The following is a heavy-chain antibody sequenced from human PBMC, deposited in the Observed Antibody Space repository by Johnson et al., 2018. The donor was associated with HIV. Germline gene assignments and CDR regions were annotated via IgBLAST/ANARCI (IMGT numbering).Heavy chain of an antibody. Sequence: VQLVESGGGMVRPGGSLRLSCAASGFSFDDYGMTWVRQAPGKGLEWVCGIDGNGGNKRYADSVKGRFTISRDNAKNSLYLQMNSLRAEDTALYYCARDKYGVPSGAFDIWGQGTMVSVSS. J-gene: IGHJ3*02. CDR2: IDGNGGNK. CDR3: ARDKYGVPSGAFDI. D-gene: IGHD4-17*01. V-gene: IGHV3-20*04. CDR1: GFSFDDYG.